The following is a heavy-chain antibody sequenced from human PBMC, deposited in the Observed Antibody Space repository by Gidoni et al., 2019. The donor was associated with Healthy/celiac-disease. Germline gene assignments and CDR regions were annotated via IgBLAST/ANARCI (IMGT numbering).Heavy chain of an antibody. D-gene: IGHD3-22*01. CDR2: SSSSSSTI. V-gene: IGHV3-48*01. CDR1: GFTFSSYS. CDR3: ARVHDSSGYYLDY. J-gene: IGHJ4*02. Sequence: EVQLVESGGGLVQPGGSLGLSCAASGFTFSSYSMNWVRQAPGKGLELVSYSSSSSSTIYYADSVKGRFTIARDNAKNSLYLQMNSLRAEDTAVYYCARVHDSSGYYLDYWGQGTLVTVSS.